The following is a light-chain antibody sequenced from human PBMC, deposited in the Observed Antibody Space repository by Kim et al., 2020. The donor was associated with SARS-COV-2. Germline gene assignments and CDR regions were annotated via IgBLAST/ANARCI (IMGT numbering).Light chain of an antibody. Sequence: SESVGDRVTITCRASQSISSWLAWYQQKPVKAPNLLIYKAANLESGVPSRFSGSGSGTEFILTISSLQPDDFATYYCQQYNSYPTFGQGTKVDIK. V-gene: IGKV1-5*03. J-gene: IGKJ1*01. CDR3: QQYNSYPT. CDR2: KAA. CDR1: QSISSW.